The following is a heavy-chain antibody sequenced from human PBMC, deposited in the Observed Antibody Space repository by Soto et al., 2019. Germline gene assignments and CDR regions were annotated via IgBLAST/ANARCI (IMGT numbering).Heavy chain of an antibody. Sequence: QVQLEESGGGVVQPGRSLRLSCAAFGFTFSSNGMHWVRQAPGKGLEWVAVIWYDGSNKYYADSVKGRFTISRDNSKNTRYLQMSRQGAETTAVYYCERVPQMAVAGTRCGYFDLWGRGTLITVSS. V-gene: IGHV3-33*01. J-gene: IGHJ2*01. CDR1: GFTFSSNG. D-gene: IGHD6-19*01. CDR2: IWYDGSNK. CDR3: ERVPQMAVAGTRCGYFDL.